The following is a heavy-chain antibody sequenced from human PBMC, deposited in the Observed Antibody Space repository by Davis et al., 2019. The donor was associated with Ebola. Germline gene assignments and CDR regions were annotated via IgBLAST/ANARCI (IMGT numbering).Heavy chain of an antibody. D-gene: IGHD2-8*01. CDR3: ARDHQWVFDI. V-gene: IGHV6-1*01. CDR2: TYYRSKWHN. CDR1: GDTVSSTSAA. J-gene: IGHJ3*02. Sequence: PSETLSLTCAISGDTVSSTSAAWNWIRQSPSRGLEWLGRTYYRSKWHNDFALSVQSRIAINPDTSKNQFPLQLNSVTPEDTAVYYCARDHQWVFDIWGQGTMVTVSS.